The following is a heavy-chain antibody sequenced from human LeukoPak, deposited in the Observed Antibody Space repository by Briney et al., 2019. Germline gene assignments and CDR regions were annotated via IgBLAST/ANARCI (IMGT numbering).Heavy chain of an antibody. Sequence: ASVRVSCKASGYTFIRYYMHWVRQAPGQGLEWMGIINPSGGSTSYAQKFQGRVTMTRDTSTSTVYMELSRLRSEDTAVYYCARGGYGDRIDYWGQGTLVSVSS. CDR1: GYTFIRYY. V-gene: IGHV1-46*01. D-gene: IGHD4-17*01. J-gene: IGHJ4*02. CDR3: ARGGYGDRIDY. CDR2: INPSGGST.